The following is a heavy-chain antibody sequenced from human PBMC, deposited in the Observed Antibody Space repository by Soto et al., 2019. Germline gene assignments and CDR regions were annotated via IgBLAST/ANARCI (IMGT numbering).Heavy chain of an antibody. CDR1: EYSFSTYW. CDR3: SWPSREV. D-gene: IGHD2-21*01. Sequence: PGESLKISCKGSEYSFSTYWIALVRQMPGKGLEWMGIIYPGDSDTRYSPSFQGQVTISAHMERRSLRAADTAVYYCVTARDSNSWPSREVWGPGTTVTVSS. CDR2: IYPGDSDT. V-gene: IGHV5-51*01. J-gene: IGHJ6*01.